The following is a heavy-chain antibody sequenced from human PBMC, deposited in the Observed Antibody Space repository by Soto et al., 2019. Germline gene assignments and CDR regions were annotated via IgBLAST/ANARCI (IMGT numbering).Heavy chain of an antibody. CDR1: GFTFSTYG. CDR3: ARPLVAPVAGPYYYGMDV. D-gene: IGHD6-19*01. J-gene: IGHJ6*02. Sequence: SLRLSCPASGFTFSTYGFNWVRQAPGKGLAWVAVIWYDGNTKYYADSVKGRFTISRDNSKNTLYLQMNSLPAEDTAVYYCARPLVAPVAGPYYYGMDVWGQGATVTVSS. V-gene: IGHV3-33*01. CDR2: IWYDGNTK.